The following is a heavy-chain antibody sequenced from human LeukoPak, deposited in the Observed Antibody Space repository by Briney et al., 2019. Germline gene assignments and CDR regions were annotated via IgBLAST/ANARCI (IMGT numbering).Heavy chain of an antibody. CDR2: IYYSGNT. CDR3: ARQSTAMGTFDY. D-gene: IGHD5-18*01. V-gene: IGHV4-39*01. J-gene: IGHJ4*02. Sequence: SETLSLTCTVSGGSISSSSYYWGWIRQPPGKGLEWIGSIYYSGNTYYNPSLKSRVTISVDTSKNQFSLKLSSVTAADTAVYYCARQSTAMGTFDYRGQGTLVPVSS. CDR1: GGSISSSSYY.